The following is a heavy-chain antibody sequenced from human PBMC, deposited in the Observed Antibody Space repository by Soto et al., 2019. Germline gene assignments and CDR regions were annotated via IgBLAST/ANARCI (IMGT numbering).Heavy chain of an antibody. Sequence: PSETLSLTCTVSGGSISSGDYYWSWIRQPPGKGLEWIGYIYYSGSTYYNPSLKSRVTISVDTSKNQFSLKLSSVTAADTAVYFFARSGYDSSGFGYWGQGSLVTVSS. CDR3: ARSGYDSSGFGY. CDR2: IYYSGST. V-gene: IGHV4-30-4*01. D-gene: IGHD3-22*01. J-gene: IGHJ4*02. CDR1: GGSISSGDYY.